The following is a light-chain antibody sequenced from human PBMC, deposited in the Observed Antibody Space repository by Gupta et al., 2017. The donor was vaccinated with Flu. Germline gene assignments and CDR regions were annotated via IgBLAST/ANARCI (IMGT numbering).Light chain of an antibody. CDR1: QSVSSN. V-gene: IGKV3-15*01. Sequence: ATLSVSPGERVTLSCRASQSVSSNLAWYQQKPGQAPRLLIYGASTRATGIPARFSGSGSGTEFTLTISRLQSEDFEIYYCQQYDNWPPLTFGGGTKVEIK. CDR3: QQYDNWPPLT. J-gene: IGKJ4*01. CDR2: GAS.